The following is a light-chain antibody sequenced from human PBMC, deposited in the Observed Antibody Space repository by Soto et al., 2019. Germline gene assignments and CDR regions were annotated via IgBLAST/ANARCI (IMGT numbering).Light chain of an antibody. Sequence: EIVLTQSPGTLSLSRGERATLSCISSQSVYSSYLAWYQQKPGQAPRLLIYGASSRATGIPDRFSGSGSGTDFTLTIRRLEPEDFAVYYCQQYGSSYPWTFGQGTKVDIK. CDR3: QQYGSSYPWT. J-gene: IGKJ1*01. CDR2: GAS. CDR1: QSVYSSY. V-gene: IGKV3-20*01.